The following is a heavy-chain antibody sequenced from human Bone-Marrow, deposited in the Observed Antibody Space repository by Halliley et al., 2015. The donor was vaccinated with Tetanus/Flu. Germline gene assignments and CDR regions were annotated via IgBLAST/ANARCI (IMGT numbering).Heavy chain of an antibody. V-gene: IGHV4-34*01. J-gene: IGHJ5*02. CDR2: SNHSGTS. CDR1: GGSFSLYF. CDR3: ARVHHNWFDP. Sequence: TLSLTCDVHGGSFSLYFWTWVRQPPGKGLEWIGESNHSGTSTYNSSLESRVTISVDTSKNQFSLKLTSVTAADTAVYYCARVHHNWFDPWGQGTLVTVSS.